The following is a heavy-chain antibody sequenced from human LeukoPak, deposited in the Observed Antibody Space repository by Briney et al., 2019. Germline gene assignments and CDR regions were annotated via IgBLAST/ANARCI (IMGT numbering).Heavy chain of an antibody. CDR2: INPNSGGT. CDR3: ARVAGYYYDSSGYYFGFDY. Sequence: ASLKVSCKASGYTFTGYYMHWVRQAPGQGLEWMGWINPNSGGTNYAQNIQGRVTMTRDTSISTAYMELSRLRSDDTAVYYCARVAGYYYDSSGYYFGFDYWGQGTLVTVSS. V-gene: IGHV1-2*02. D-gene: IGHD3-22*01. J-gene: IGHJ4*02. CDR1: GYTFTGYY.